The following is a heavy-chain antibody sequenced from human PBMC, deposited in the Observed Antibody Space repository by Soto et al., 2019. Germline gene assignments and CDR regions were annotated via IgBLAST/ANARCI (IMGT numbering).Heavy chain of an antibody. D-gene: IGHD3-3*01. J-gene: IGHJ4*02. V-gene: IGHV3-30*18. CDR1: GFTFSSYG. CDR2: ISYDGSNK. CDR3: AKVRASWEFLEWLLPIDY. Sequence: QVQLVESGGGVVQPGRSLRLSCAASGFTFSSYGMHWVRQAPGKGLEWVAVISYDGSNKYYADSVKGRFTISRDNSKSTLYLRMTSLRAEDTAVYYCAKVRASWEFLEWLLPIDYWGQGTLVTVSS.